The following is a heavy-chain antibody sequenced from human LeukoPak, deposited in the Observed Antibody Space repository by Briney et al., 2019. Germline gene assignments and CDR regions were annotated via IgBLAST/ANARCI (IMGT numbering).Heavy chain of an antibody. D-gene: IGHD3-10*01. Sequence: KISCKGSGYTFSSYWIGWVRQMPGKGLEWMGIIYPGDSDTRYSPSFQGHVTITADKSISTAYLQWNSLKASDTAMYYCARSDGSGRGGDDCWGQGTLVTVSS. CDR1: GYTFSSYW. J-gene: IGHJ4*02. CDR2: IYPGDSDT. V-gene: IGHV5-51*01. CDR3: ARSDGSGRGGDDC.